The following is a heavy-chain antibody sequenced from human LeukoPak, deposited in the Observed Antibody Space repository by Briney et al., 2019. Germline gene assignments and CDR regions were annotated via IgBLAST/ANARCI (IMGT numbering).Heavy chain of an antibody. J-gene: IGHJ5*02. D-gene: IGHD2-21*02. CDR2: IYYSGST. CDR1: GGSISSYY. V-gene: IGHV4-59*01. CDR3: AGGDPNWFDP. Sequence: SETLSLTCTVSGGSISSYYWSWIRQPPGKGLEWIGYIYYSGSTNYNPSLKSRVTISVDTSKDQFSLKLSSVTAADTAVYYCAGGDPNWFDPWGQGTLVTVSS.